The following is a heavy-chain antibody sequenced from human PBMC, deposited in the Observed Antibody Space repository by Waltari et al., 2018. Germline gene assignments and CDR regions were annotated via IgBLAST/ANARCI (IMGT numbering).Heavy chain of an antibody. J-gene: IGHJ4*02. CDR1: GFTVPTIY. CDR3: ARGSPKGTNWGCLDS. D-gene: IGHD7-27*01. CDR2: IYGGGNT. V-gene: IGHV3-53*01. Sequence: EVQLVESGGGLIQPGGSLRLSCAASGFTVPTIYMNWVRQAPGKGPEWVSGIYGGGNTDYGDSVKGRFIISRDDSKNTVYLQMNSLRAEDTAVYYCARGSPKGTNWGCLDSWGQGALVTVSS.